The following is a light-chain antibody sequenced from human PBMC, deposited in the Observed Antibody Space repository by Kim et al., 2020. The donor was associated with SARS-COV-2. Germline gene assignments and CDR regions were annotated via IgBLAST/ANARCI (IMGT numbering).Light chain of an antibody. V-gene: IGLV3-19*01. CDR3: NSRDTSGNSRV. Sequence: ALGQTVRSTCQGDSLRRYYASWYQQKSGQAPVLVIYGKNNRPSGIPDRFSGSSSGNTVSLTITGAQAEDEANYYCNSRDTSGNSRVFGGGTKLTVL. CDR2: GKN. J-gene: IGLJ2*01. CDR1: SLRRYY.